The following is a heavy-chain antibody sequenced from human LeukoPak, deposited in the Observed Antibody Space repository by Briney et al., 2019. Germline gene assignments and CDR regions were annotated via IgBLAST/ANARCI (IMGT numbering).Heavy chain of an antibody. Sequence: SVKVSCKASGGTFSSYAITWVRQAPGQGLEWMGGIIPIFGTVNYAQKFQGRVTITTDESTSTAYMELSSLRSEDTAVYYCASQTDYSGYHFYYYYMDVWGKGTTVTVSS. CDR3: ASQTDYSGYHFYYYYMDV. CDR1: GGTFSSYA. J-gene: IGHJ6*03. V-gene: IGHV1-69*05. CDR2: IIPIFGTV. D-gene: IGHD5-12*01.